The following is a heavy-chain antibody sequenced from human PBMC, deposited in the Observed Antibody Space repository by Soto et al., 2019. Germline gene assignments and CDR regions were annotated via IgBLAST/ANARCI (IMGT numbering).Heavy chain of an antibody. J-gene: IGHJ4*02. Sequence: KPGGSLRLSCAASGFTFSSYSMNWVRQAPGKGLEWVSSISSSSSYVYYADSVKGRFTISRDNAKNSLYLQMNSLRAEDTAVYYCARDTVVPAAHFDYWGQGTLVTVSS. V-gene: IGHV3-21*01. CDR3: ARDTVVPAAHFDY. D-gene: IGHD2-2*01. CDR2: ISSSSSYV. CDR1: GFTFSSYS.